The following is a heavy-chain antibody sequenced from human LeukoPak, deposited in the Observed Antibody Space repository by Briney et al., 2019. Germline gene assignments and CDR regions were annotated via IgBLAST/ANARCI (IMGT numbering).Heavy chain of an antibody. D-gene: IGHD3-10*01. CDR3: ARESGSGSQIDY. CDR2: INSDGSST. CDR1: GFTVSSNY. V-gene: IGHV3-74*01. Sequence: GGSLRLSCAASGFTVSSNYMSWVRQAPGKGLVWVSRINSDGSSTSYADSVKGRFTISRDNAKNTLYLQMNSLRAEDTAVYYCARESGSGSQIDYWGQGTLVSVSS. J-gene: IGHJ4*02.